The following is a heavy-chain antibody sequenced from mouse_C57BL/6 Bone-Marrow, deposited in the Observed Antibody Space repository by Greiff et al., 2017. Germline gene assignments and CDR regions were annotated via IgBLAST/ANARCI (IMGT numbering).Heavy chain of an antibody. CDR3: TRSLIYYGTNY. D-gene: IGHD1-1*01. J-gene: IGHJ2*01. CDR1: GFNIKDYY. CDR2: IDPEDGET. V-gene: IGHV14-2*01. Sequence: VQLQQSGAELVKPGASVKLSCTASGFNIKDYYIHWVKQRTEQGLEWIGRIDPEDGETKYAPQFQDKATITADPSSNTAYLQLSSLTSEDTAVYYCTRSLIYYGTNYWGQGTTLTVSS.